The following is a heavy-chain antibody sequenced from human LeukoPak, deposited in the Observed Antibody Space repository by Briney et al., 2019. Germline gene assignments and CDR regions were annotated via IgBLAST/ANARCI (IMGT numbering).Heavy chain of an antibody. V-gene: IGHV3-23*01. CDR3: AKDCSDWYYDFWSGYYTPGGDFDY. J-gene: IGHJ4*02. D-gene: IGHD3-3*01. CDR1: GFTFSSYA. CDR2: ISGSGGST. Sequence: PGGSLRLSCAASGFTFSSYAMSWVRQAPGKGLEWVSAISGSGGSTYYADSVKGRFTISRDNSKNTLYLQMNSLRAEDTAVYYCAKDCSDWYYDFWSGYYTPGGDFDYWGQGTLVTVSS.